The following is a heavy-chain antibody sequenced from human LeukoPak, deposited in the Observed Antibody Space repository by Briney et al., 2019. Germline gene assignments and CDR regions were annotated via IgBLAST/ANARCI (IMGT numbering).Heavy chain of an antibody. D-gene: IGHD3-10*01. CDR1: GFTYSTTFRNAW. V-gene: IGHV3-15*01. CDR3: NTDPVTLVRGWTDFDY. J-gene: IGHJ4*02. Sequence: KTGGSLRLSCTASGFTYSTTFRNAWMSWVRQAPGKGLEWVGRIKGETDGGTTDYAAPVTNRFIISRDDSINTVYLEMNTLKPEDTGVYYCNTDPVTLVRGWTDFDYWGPGTLATVSS. CDR2: IKGETDGGTT.